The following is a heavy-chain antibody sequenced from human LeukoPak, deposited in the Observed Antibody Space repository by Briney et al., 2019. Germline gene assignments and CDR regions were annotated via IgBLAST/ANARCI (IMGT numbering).Heavy chain of an antibody. CDR1: GFTFSSYG. D-gene: IGHD4-17*01. CDR2: IRYDGSNK. V-gene: IGHV3-30*02. Sequence: PGGSLRLSCAASGFTFSSYGMHWVRQAPGKGLEWVAFIRYDGSNKYYADSVKGRFTISRDNSKNTLYLQMNSLRAEDTAVYYCAKGEDTVTEVDYWGQGTLVTVSS. CDR3: AKGEDTVTEVDY. J-gene: IGHJ4*02.